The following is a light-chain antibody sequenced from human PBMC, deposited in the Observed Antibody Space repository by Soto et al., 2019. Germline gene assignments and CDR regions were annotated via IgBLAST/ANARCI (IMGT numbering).Light chain of an antibody. Sequence: QSALTQPASVSGSPGQSITISCTGTSSDVGGYNSVSLYQQHPGKAPKLLVYGVTIRPSGVSSRFSGSKSGNTASLTISGLQAEDEADYYCNSYPDSSTLVEFGGGTKLTVL. CDR1: SSDVGGYNS. J-gene: IGLJ2*01. CDR3: NSYPDSSTLVE. CDR2: GVT. V-gene: IGLV2-14*03.